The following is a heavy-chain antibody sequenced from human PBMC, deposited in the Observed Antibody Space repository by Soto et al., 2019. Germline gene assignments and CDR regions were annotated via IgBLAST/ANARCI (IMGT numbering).Heavy chain of an antibody. CDR1: GDSVSSNSAA. CDR2: TYYRSKWYN. Sequence: SQTLSLTCAISGDSVSSNSAAWNWIRQSPSRGLEWLGRTYYRSKWYNDYAVSVKSRITINPDTSKNQISLQLNSVTPEDTAVYYCARSPAGYQLRPLIGKPYYYSYYGMDVCGQGTTVTVSS. J-gene: IGHJ6*02. CDR3: ARSPAGYQLRPLIGKPYYYSYYGMDV. D-gene: IGHD2-2*01. V-gene: IGHV6-1*01.